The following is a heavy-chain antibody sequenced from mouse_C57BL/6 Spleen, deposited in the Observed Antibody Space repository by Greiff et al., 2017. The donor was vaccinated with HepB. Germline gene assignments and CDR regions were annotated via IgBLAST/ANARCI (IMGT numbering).Heavy chain of an antibody. CDR2: INYDGSST. CDR3: ARAYSNYDYAMDY. Sequence: EVQRVESEGGLVQPGSSMKLSCTASGFTFSDYYMAWVRQVPEKGLEWVANINYDGSSTYYLDSLKSRFIISRDNAKNILYLQMSSLKSEDTATYYCARAYSNYDYAMDYWGQGTSVTVSS. D-gene: IGHD2-5*01. V-gene: IGHV5-16*01. J-gene: IGHJ4*01. CDR1: GFTFSDYY.